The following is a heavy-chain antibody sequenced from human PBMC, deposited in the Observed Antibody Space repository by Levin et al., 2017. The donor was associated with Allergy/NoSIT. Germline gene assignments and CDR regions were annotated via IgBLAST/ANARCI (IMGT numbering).Heavy chain of an antibody. CDR3: APGIAETGSPTDS. D-gene: IGHD6-13*01. CDR2: IRGSGSRT. V-gene: IGHV3-23*01. Sequence: GGSLRLSCAASGFAFTAYDISWIRQAPGRGLEWVSAIRGSGSRTFYADSVKGRFTISRDNSKNTVFLQMNSLRVDDTAVYYCAPGIAETGSPTDSWGQGTLVTVSS. CDR1: GFAFTAYD. J-gene: IGHJ4*02.